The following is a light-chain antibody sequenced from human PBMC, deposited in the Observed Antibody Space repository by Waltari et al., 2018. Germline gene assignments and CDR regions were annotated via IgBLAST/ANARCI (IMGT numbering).Light chain of an antibody. CDR3: QQYDSYPLT. CDR1: QSLSRW. CDR2: KAS. V-gene: IGKV1-5*03. J-gene: IGKJ4*01. Sequence: DIQMTQSPSTLSASVGDRVTITCRGSQSLSRWLACYQQKPGKATNLLIYKASNLESGVPSRFSGSGSGTEFTLTISSLQPDDFSTYNCQQYDSYPLTFGGGTKVEIK.